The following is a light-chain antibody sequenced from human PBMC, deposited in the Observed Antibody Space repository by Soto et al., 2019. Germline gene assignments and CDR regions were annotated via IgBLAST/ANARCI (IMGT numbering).Light chain of an antibody. J-gene: IGLJ1*01. V-gene: IGLV2-14*01. CDR2: EVS. CDR1: SSDVGGYNY. Sequence: QSVLTQPTSVSGSPGQSITISCTGTSSDVGGYNYVSWYQQHPGKAPKLMIYEVSNRPSGVSNRFSGSKSGNTASLTISGLQAEDEADYYCSSYACSSNVFGSGTKLTVL. CDR3: SSYACSSNV.